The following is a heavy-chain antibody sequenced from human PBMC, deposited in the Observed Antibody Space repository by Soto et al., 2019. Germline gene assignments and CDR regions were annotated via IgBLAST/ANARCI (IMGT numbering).Heavy chain of an antibody. V-gene: IGHV4-39*01. CDR2: IYYSGST. Sequence: PSETLSLTCTVSGGPIRSRIHYLGRTRQPPGKGLEWIGSIYYSGSTYYNPSLKSRVTISVDTSKNQFSLKLSSVTAADTAVYYCARHTYYDSSGYYYPSLNDYWGQG. CDR1: GGPIRSRIHY. J-gene: IGHJ4*02. CDR3: ARHTYYDSSGYYYPSLNDY. D-gene: IGHD3-22*01.